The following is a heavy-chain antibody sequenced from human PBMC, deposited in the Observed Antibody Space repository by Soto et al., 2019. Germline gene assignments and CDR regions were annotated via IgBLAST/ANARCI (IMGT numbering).Heavy chain of an antibody. CDR3: ARGLHYYYYYGMDV. Sequence: QVQLQESGPGLVKPSQTLSLTCTVSGGSISSGGYYWSWIRQHPGKGLEWIGYIYYSGSTYYNPSLKSRVTISVDTSKNHFSLKLSSVTAADTAVYYWARGLHYYYYYGMDVWGQGTTVTVSS. CDR2: IYYSGST. V-gene: IGHV4-31*03. J-gene: IGHJ6*02. CDR1: GGSISSGGYY.